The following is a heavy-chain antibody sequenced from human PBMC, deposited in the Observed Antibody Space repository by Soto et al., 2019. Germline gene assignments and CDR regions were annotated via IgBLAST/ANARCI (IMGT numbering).Heavy chain of an antibody. CDR2: MNPNSGNT. CDR3: ARGVPPSLLPGNY. J-gene: IGHJ4*02. V-gene: IGHV1-8*01. Sequence: SVKVSCKASGYTFTSYDINWVRQATGQGLEWMGWMNPNSGNTGYAQKFQGRVTMTRNTSISTAYMELSSLRSEDTAVYYCARGVPPSLLPGNYWGQGTLVTVSS. D-gene: IGHD3-22*01. CDR1: GYTFTSYD.